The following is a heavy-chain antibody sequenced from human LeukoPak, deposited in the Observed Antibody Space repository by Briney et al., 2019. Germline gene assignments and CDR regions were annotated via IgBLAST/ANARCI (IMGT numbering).Heavy chain of an antibody. J-gene: IGHJ4*02. D-gene: IGHD6-13*01. Sequence: GGSLRLSCAASGFTFSSYGMSWVRQAPGKGLEWVSGITGSSGSTYYADSVKGRFTISRDNSKNSLYLQMNSLRGEDTAVYYCTKHSTTWYYFDYGGQGTLVTVSS. CDR2: ITGSSGST. CDR3: TKHSTTWYYFDY. CDR1: GFTFSSYG. V-gene: IGHV3-23*01.